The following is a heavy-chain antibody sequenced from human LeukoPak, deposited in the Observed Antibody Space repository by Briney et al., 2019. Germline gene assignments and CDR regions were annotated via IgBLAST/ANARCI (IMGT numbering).Heavy chain of an antibody. CDR1: GYTFTGYY. V-gene: IGHV1-18*04. CDR2: ISAYNGNT. D-gene: IGHD6-13*01. J-gene: IGHJ6*02. CDR3: AREWDSSSWYEGDYYYGMDV. Sequence: ASVKVSCNASGYTFTGYYMHWVRQAPGQWLEWMGWISAYNGNTNYAQKLQGRVTMTTDTSTSTAYMELRSLRSDDTAVYYCAREWDSSSWYEGDYYYGMDVWGQGTTVTVSS.